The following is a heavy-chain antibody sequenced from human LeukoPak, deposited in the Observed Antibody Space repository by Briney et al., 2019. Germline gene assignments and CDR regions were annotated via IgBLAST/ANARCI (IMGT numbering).Heavy chain of an antibody. V-gene: IGHV1-18*01. D-gene: IGHD3-22*01. CDR3: ARETYYYDSSGYLDY. CDR2: ISAYNGNT. Sequence: GASVTVSCKASGYTFTSYGISWVRQAPGQGLEWMGWISAYNGNTNYAQKLQGRVTMTTDTSTSTAYMELRSLRSDDTAVYYCARETYYYDSSGYLDYWGQGTLVTVSS. J-gene: IGHJ4*02. CDR1: GYTFTSYG.